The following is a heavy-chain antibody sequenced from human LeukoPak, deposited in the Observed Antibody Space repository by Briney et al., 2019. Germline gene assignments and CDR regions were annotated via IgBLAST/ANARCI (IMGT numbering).Heavy chain of an antibody. CDR2: IYTSGST. CDR3: ARDYSYYYGSGSFDYYYYYMDV. V-gene: IGHV4-61*02. D-gene: IGHD3-10*01. J-gene: IGHJ6*03. Sequence: SETLSLTCTVSGGSISSSSYYWGWIRQPAGKGLEWIGRIYTSGSTNYNPSLKSRVTMSVDTSKNQFSLKLSSVTAADTAVYYCARDYSYYYGSGSFDYYYYYMDVWGKGTTVTVSS. CDR1: GGSISSSSYY.